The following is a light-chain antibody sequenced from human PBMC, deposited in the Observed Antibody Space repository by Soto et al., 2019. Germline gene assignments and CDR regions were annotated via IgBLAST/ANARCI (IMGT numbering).Light chain of an antibody. CDR1: QSISSY. CDR3: QQSYSTPRT. V-gene: IGKV1-39*01. Sequence: DIPMTQSPSSLSASVGDRVTITCRASQSISSYFNWYQQKPGKAPKLLIYAASSLQSGVPSRFSCSGSWTDFTLTISSLPPEDFATYYCQQSYSTPRTFGQGTKVEIK. J-gene: IGKJ1*01. CDR2: AAS.